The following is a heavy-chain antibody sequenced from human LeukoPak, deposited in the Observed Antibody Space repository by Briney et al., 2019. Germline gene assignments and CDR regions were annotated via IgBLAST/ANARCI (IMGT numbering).Heavy chain of an antibody. D-gene: IGHD3-22*01. CDR1: GYTFTSYA. V-gene: IGHV1-3*01. CDR2: INAGNGNT. Sequence: ASVKVSCKASGYTFTSYAMQWVRQAPGQRLEWMGWINAGNGNTKYSQKFQGRVTITRDTSASTAYMELSSLRSEDTAVYYCAIVDPDRDYYGTDVWGQGTTVTVSS. J-gene: IGHJ6*02. CDR3: AIVDPDRDYYGTDV.